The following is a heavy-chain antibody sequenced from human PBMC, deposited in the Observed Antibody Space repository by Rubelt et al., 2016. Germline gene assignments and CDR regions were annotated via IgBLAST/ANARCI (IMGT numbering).Heavy chain of an antibody. CDR3: ATSRGTADAFDL. J-gene: IGHJ3*01. CDR2: IYPADSDT. V-gene: IGHV5-51*01. CDR1: GYSFTSYW. Sequence: KPGASLKISCKGSGYSFTSYWIGWVRQMPGKGLEWMGIIYPADSDTRYSPSFQGRVSISADKPVSTAYLQWSSLKASDTAMYYCATSRGTADAFDLWGQGTMVTVSS.